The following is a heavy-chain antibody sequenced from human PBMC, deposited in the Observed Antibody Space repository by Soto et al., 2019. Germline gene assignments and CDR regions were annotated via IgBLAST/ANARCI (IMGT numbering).Heavy chain of an antibody. D-gene: IGHD3-3*01. J-gene: IGHJ4*02. Sequence: PGGSLRLSCTASGFPFDRYSMNWVRQAPGKGLEWLSFITSGGETVYYADSVKGRFTISRDNARNSLYLQMSSLRGEDTAMYYCARDPVFGMATIPSTFDYWGQGTQVTVSS. CDR1: GFPFDRYS. CDR2: ITSGGETV. V-gene: IGHV3-48*01. CDR3: ARDPVFGMATIPSTFDY.